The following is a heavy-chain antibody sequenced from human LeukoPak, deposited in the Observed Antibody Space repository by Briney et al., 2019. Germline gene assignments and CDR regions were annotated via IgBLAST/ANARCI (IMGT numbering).Heavy chain of an antibody. CDR1: RNIFTDYY. V-gene: IGHV1-2*02. Sequence: ASVKVSCKTSRNIFTDYYMHWVRQAPGQGLEWMGWINPDTGDTNYAQKFQGRVTMTRDTSISTAYMDLSSLRSDDTAVYYCARDYGSNWFQYWGQGTLVTVSS. J-gene: IGHJ5*01. CDR3: ARDYGSNWFQY. D-gene: IGHD6-19*01. CDR2: INPDTGDT.